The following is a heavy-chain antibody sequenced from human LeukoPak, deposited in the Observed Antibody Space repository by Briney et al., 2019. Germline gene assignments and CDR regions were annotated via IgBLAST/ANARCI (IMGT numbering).Heavy chain of an antibody. Sequence: SETLSLTCTVSGVSISSSNSYWGWIRQPPGKGLEWIGSIYYSGNTYYNASLKSQVSISIDMFKNQFSLKLSSVTAADTAVYYCARALSSSWSWFDPWGQGTLVTVSS. D-gene: IGHD6-13*01. J-gene: IGHJ5*02. CDR1: GVSISSSNSY. CDR3: ARALSSSWSWFDP. V-gene: IGHV4-39*01. CDR2: IYYSGNT.